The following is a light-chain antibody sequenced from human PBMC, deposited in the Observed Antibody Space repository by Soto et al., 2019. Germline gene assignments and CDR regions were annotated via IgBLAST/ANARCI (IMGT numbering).Light chain of an antibody. V-gene: IGKV1-5*01. CDR2: DAY. Sequence: DIQMTQSPSTLSASVGDRVTITCRATQNIYGWLAWYQQKSGKAPKLLIYDAYSLESGVPSRFSGSGFGTEFTVTISSLQPDDFATYYCQQYNSYPWTFGQGTKVEVK. J-gene: IGKJ1*01. CDR3: QQYNSYPWT. CDR1: QNIYGW.